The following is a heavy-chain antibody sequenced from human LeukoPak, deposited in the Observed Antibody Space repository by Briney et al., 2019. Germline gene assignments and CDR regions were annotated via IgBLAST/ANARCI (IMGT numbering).Heavy chain of an antibody. D-gene: IGHD3-10*01. J-gene: IGHJ4*02. Sequence: ASVKVSCKASGYTFTDHYIHWVRQAPGQGFEWMGWIDPNSGGTNYVQKFQGRVTMTRDTSNSTAYMELSRLRSEDTAVYYCARMRRRVRGVIDYWGQGTLVTVSS. CDR2: IDPNSGGT. CDR1: GYTFTDHY. CDR3: ARMRRRVRGVIDY. V-gene: IGHV1-2*02.